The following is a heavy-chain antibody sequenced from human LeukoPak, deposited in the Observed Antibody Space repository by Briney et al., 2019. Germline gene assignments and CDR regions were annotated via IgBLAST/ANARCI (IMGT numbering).Heavy chain of an antibody. J-gene: IGHJ4*02. CDR3: ARAEQLALFDY. CDR1: GGSISSNY. V-gene: IGHV4-59*01. Sequence: SETLSLTCTVSGGSISSNYWSWIRQPPGKGLEWIGYIYYSGSTNYNPSLKSRVTISVDTSKNQFSLKLSSVTAADTAVYYCARAEQLALFDYWGQGTLVTVSS. D-gene: IGHD6-13*01. CDR2: IYYSGST.